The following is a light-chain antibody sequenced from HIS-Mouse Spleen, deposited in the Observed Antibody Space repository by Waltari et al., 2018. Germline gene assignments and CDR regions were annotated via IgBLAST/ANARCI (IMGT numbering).Light chain of an antibody. CDR1: RSVSSN. J-gene: IGKJ1*01. V-gene: IGKV3-15*01. CDR2: GAS. Sequence: EIVITQSPVTLSVSLGERATLSCRASRSVSSNLAWYQQKPGQAPRPLIYGASTRATGIPARFSGSGSGTEFTLTISSMQSEDFAVYYCQQYNNWWTFGQGTKVEIK. CDR3: QQYNNWWT.